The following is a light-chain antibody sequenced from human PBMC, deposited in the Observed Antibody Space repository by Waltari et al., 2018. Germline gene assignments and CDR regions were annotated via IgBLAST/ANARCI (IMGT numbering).Light chain of an antibody. CDR3: QVWDSSSDQTVV. CDR2: DDS. J-gene: IGLJ2*01. V-gene: IGLV3-21*02. CDR1: NLASKS. Sequence: SYVLTQPPSVSLAPGHTARTTCGGNNLASKSVHGIQQKPGQAPVLVIYDDSDRPSGIPERFSGSNSGNTATLTISRVEAGDEADYYCQVWDSSSDQTVVFGGGTKLTVL.